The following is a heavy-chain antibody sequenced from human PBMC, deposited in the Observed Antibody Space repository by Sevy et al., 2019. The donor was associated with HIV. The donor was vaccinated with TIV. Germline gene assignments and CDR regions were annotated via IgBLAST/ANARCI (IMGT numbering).Heavy chain of an antibody. CDR3: ARGSCPFDAYYYYGMDV. D-gene: IGHD3-9*01. CDR1: GGSFSGYY. CDR2: INHSGST. Sequence: SETLSLTCAVYGGSFSGYYWSWIRQPPGKGLEWIGEINHSGSTNYNPSLKSRVTISVDTSKNQFSLKLSSVTAADTAVYYCARGSCPFDAYYYYGMDVWGQGTTVTVSS. J-gene: IGHJ6*02. V-gene: IGHV4-34*01.